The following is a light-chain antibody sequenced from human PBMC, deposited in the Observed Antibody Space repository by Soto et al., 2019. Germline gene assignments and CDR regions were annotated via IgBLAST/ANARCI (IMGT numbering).Light chain of an antibody. CDR1: QSISSW. Sequence: DIQMTQSPSTLSASVGDRVTITCRASQSISSWLAWYQQKPGKAPKLLIYKTSSLKSGVPSRFRGSGSGTEFTLTISSLQADDFATYYCQQSRVFGPGTKVDIK. J-gene: IGKJ3*01. CDR3: QQSRV. CDR2: KTS. V-gene: IGKV1-5*03.